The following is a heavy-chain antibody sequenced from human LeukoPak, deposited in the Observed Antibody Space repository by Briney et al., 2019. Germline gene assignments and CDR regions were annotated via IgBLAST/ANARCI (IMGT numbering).Heavy chain of an antibody. Sequence: GGSLRLSCAASGFTFSDYWMSRVRQAPGKGLEWVANIKPDGSERNYVDSVKGRFTISRDSANNSLYLQMNSLRAEDTAVYYCARDARGIPDGPYNWFDPWGQGTLVTVSS. V-gene: IGHV3-7*01. J-gene: IGHJ5*02. CDR2: IKPDGSER. D-gene: IGHD2-2*01. CDR3: ARDARGIPDGPYNWFDP. CDR1: GFTFSDYW.